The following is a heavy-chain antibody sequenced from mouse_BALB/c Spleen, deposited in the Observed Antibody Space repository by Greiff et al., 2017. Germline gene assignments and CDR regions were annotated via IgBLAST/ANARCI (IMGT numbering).Heavy chain of an antibody. Sequence: VQLQQSGPGLVAPSQSLSITCTVSGFSLTSYGVHWVRQPPGKGLEWLGVIWAGGSTNYNSALMSRLSISKDNSKSQVFLKMNSLQTDDTAMYYCARNYRYDEYYFDYWGQGTTLTVSS. CDR2: IWAGGST. J-gene: IGHJ2*01. D-gene: IGHD2-14*01. CDR3: ARNYRYDEYYFDY. V-gene: IGHV2-9*02. CDR1: GFSLTSYG.